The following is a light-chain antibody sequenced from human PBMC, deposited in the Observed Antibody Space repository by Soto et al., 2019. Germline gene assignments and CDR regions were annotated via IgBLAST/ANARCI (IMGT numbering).Light chain of an antibody. CDR2: GAS. J-gene: IGKJ3*01. V-gene: IGKV3-15*01. CDR1: QSVSSN. CDR3: QQDNNWPFT. Sequence: EIVMTQSPATLSVSPGERATLSCRASQSVSSNLAWYQQKPGQAPRLLIYGASTRATDIPARFSGSGSGTEFTFAISSLQSEDFAVYYCQQDNNWPFTFGPGTKVVIK.